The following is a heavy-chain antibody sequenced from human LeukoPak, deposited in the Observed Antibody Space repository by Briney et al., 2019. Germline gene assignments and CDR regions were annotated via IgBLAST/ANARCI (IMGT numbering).Heavy chain of an antibody. V-gene: IGHV3-9*01. CDR1: GFNFDAYA. Sequence: GRSLRLSCAASGFNFDAYAMHWVRQLPGKGLEWVSGISWDSGGLGYADSVKGRFTISRDNAKNSLNLQMNSLRPEDTALYYCAKGGHSNSFNWFDAWGQGALVTVSS. CDR2: ISWDSGGL. D-gene: IGHD6-13*01. J-gene: IGHJ5*02. CDR3: AKGGHSNSFNWFDA.